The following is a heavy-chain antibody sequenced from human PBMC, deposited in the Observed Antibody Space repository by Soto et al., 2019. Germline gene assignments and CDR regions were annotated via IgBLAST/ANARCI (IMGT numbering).Heavy chain of an antibody. V-gene: IGHV4-34*01. CDR2: INHSGST. CDR1: GGSFSGYY. CDR3: ARVPTDDAFDI. Sequence: SETLSLTCAVYGGSFSGYYWSWIRQPPGKGLEWIGEINHSGSTNYNPSLKSRVTISVDTSKNQFSLKLSSVTAADTAVYYCARVPTDDAFDIWGQGTMVTVSS. J-gene: IGHJ3*02.